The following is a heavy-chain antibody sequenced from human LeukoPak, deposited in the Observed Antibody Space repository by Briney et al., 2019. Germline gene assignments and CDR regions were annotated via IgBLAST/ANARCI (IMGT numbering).Heavy chain of an antibody. J-gene: IGHJ4*02. D-gene: IGHD6-13*01. V-gene: IGHV1-2*02. Sequence: ASVKVSCKASGYSFTGYYMHWVRQAPGRGLEWMGWINPNSGGTNYAQKFQGRVTMTRDTSISTAYMELSRLRSDDTAVYYCAREVISSSWFPFDYWGTGTLVTVSS. CDR1: GYSFTGYY. CDR3: AREVISSSWFPFDY. CDR2: INPNSGGT.